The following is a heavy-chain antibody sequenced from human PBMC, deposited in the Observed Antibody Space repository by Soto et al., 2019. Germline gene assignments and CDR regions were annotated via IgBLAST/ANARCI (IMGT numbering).Heavy chain of an antibody. CDR2: ISGYNGDT. CDR1: GYTFTSYG. Sequence: ASVKVSCKASGYTFTSYGISWVRQAPGQGLEWMGWISGYNGDTNYAQKLQGRVTMTTDTSTSTAYMELRSLRSDDTAVYYCARAGGITIFGVVILGFDYWGQGTLVTVSS. V-gene: IGHV1-18*01. CDR3: ARAGGITIFGVVILGFDY. J-gene: IGHJ4*02. D-gene: IGHD3-3*01.